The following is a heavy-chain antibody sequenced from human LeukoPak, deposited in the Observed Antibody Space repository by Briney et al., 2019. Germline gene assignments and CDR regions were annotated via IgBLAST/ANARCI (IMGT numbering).Heavy chain of an antibody. CDR3: ASGLDPQDYYYYYGMDV. J-gene: IGHJ6*02. CDR1: GGTFISYA. D-gene: IGHD6-19*01. V-gene: IGHV1-69*13. Sequence: SVKVSCKASGGTFISYAISWVRQAPGQGLEWMGGIIPIFGTANYAQKFQGRVTITADESTSTAYMELSSLRSEDTAVYYCASGLDPQDYYYYYGMDVWGQGTTVTVSS. CDR2: IIPIFGTA.